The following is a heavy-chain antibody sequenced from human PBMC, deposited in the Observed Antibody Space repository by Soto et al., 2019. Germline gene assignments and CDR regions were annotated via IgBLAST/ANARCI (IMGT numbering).Heavy chain of an antibody. Sequence: SETLSLTCTVSGGSISSGDYYWSWIRQPPGKGLEWIGNIYYSGSTYYNPSLKSRVTISVDTSKNQFSLKLSSVTAADTAVYYCARASFCTNGVCYPRLVDSWGQGTQVTVSS. J-gene: IGHJ4*02. D-gene: IGHD2-8*01. CDR1: GGSISSGDYY. V-gene: IGHV4-30-4*01. CDR2: IYYSGST. CDR3: ARASFCTNGVCYPRLVDS.